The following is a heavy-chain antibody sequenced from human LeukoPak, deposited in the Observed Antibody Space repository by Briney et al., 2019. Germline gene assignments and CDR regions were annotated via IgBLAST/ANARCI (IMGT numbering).Heavy chain of an antibody. CDR3: ARQGRRGYSYGGDY. J-gene: IGHJ4*02. Sequence: PSETLSLTCTVSGGSISSSSYYWGWIRQPPGKGLEWIGSIYYSGSTYYNPSLKGRVTISVDTSKNQFSLKLSSVTAADTAVYYCARQGRRGYSYGGDYWGQGTLVTVSS. V-gene: IGHV4-39*01. CDR2: IYYSGST. D-gene: IGHD5-18*01. CDR1: GGSISSSSYY.